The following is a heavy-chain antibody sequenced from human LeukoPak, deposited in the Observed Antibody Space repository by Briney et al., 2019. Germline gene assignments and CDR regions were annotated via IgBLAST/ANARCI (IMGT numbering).Heavy chain of an antibody. CDR3: AKDLGLSVGTTPFDF. CDR1: GFTFSSYA. V-gene: IGHV3-23*01. D-gene: IGHD1-26*01. Sequence: QPGGSLRLSCAASGFTFSSYAMSWVRQAPGKGPEWISTIKGSDFSTYFADSVRGRFTISRDNSKNTLYLQMGNLRAEDTAIYYCAKDLGLSVGTTPFDFWGQGTLVTVSS. CDR2: IKGSDFST. J-gene: IGHJ4*02.